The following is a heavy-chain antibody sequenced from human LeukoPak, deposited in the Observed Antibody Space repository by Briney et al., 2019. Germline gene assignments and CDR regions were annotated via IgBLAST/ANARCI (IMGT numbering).Heavy chain of an antibody. V-gene: IGHV1-69*13. Sequence: ASVKVSCKASGGTFSSYAISWVRQAPGQGLEWMGGLIPIFGTANYAQKFQGRVTITADESTSTAYMELSSLRSEDTAVYYCARVVETTVTTHWFDPWGQGTLVTVSS. J-gene: IGHJ5*02. CDR3: ARVVETTVTTHWFDP. D-gene: IGHD4-17*01. CDR1: GGTFSSYA. CDR2: LIPIFGTA.